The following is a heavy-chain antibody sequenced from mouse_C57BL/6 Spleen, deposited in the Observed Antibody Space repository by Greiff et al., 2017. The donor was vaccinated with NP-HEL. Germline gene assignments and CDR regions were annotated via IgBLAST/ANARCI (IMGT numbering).Heavy chain of an antibody. CDR1: GYSFTDYN. CDR2: INPNYGTT. V-gene: IGHV1-39*01. D-gene: IGHD2-5*01. J-gene: IGHJ4*01. CDR3: AKKGYYSNPYYAMDY. Sequence: EVKLQESGPELVKPGASVKVSCKASGYSFTDYNMNWVKQSNGKSLEWIGVINPNYGTTSYNQKFKGKATLTVDQSSSTAYMQLNSLTSEDSAVYYCAKKGYYSNPYYAMDYWGQGTSVTVSS.